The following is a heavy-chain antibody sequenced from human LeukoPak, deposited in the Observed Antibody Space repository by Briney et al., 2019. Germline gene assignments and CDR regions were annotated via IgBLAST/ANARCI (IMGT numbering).Heavy chain of an antibody. Sequence: PGGSLRLSCAASGFSFSSYSMNWVRQAPGKGLEWVSSISSSSSYIYYADSVKGRFTISRDNAKNSLYLQLNSLRAEDTAVYYCARVEACSSTSCYTHAFDIWGQGTMVTVSS. CDR2: ISSSSSYI. CDR3: ARVEACSSTSCYTHAFDI. CDR1: GFSFSSYS. J-gene: IGHJ3*02. D-gene: IGHD2-2*02. V-gene: IGHV3-21*01.